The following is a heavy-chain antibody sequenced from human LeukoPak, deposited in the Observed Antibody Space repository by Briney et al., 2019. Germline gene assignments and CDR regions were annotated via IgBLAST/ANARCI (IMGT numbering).Heavy chain of an antibody. CDR3: ARDLGYYGSGGSDWFDP. D-gene: IGHD3-10*01. J-gene: IGHJ5*02. V-gene: IGHV4-59*01. CDR1: GGSISGYY. Sequence: SETLSLTCTVSGGSISGYYWSWIRQPPGKGLEWIGYICYSGSTNYNPSLMSRVTISIDTSKNQFSLKLSSVTAADTAVYYCARDLGYYGSGGSDWFDPWGQGTLVTVSS. CDR2: ICYSGST.